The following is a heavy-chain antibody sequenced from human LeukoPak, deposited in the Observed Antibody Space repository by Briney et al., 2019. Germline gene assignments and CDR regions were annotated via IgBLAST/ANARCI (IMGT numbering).Heavy chain of an antibody. Sequence: PGGSLRLSCAASGFTVSNNYMSWVRQAPGKGLEWVSVVYSGGSTYSADSVKGRFTISRDNSKNTLYLQMNGLRAEDSAVYYCARDRYSYGFALDCWGQGTLVTVSS. J-gene: IGHJ4*02. CDR3: ARDRYSYGFALDC. D-gene: IGHD5-18*01. CDR1: GFTVSNNY. CDR2: VYSGGST. V-gene: IGHV3-66*02.